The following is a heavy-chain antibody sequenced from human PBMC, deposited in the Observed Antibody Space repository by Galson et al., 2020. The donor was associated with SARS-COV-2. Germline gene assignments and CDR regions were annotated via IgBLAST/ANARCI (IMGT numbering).Heavy chain of an antibody. Sequence: ASVTVSCKASGYTFTSYGISWVRQAPGQGLEWMGWISAYNGNTNYAQKFQGRVTMTTDTSTSTAYMELKSLRSDDTAVYYCARELPASASYSMDVWGQGTTVTVSS. CDR2: ISAYNGNT. V-gene: IGHV1-18*04. CDR1: GYTFTSYG. J-gene: IGHJ6*02. D-gene: IGHD2-2*01. CDR3: ARELPASASYSMDV.